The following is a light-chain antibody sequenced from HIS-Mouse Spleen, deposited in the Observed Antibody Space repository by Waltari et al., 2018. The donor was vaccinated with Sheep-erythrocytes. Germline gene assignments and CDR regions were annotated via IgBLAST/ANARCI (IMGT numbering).Light chain of an antibody. CDR2: AAS. CDR1: QGISSY. Sequence: DIQLTQSPSFLSASVGDRVTITCRASQGISSYLAWYQQKPGKAPKLLIYAASTLQSGVPTRFSGRGSGTDFTLKISRVEAEDVGVYYCMQGTHWPKTFGQGTKVEIK. V-gene: IGKV1-9*01. CDR3: MQGTHWPKT. J-gene: IGKJ1*01.